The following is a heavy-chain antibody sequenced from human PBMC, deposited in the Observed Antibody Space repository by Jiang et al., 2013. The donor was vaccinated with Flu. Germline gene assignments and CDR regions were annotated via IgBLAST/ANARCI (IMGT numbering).Heavy chain of an antibody. V-gene: IGHV3-30-3*01. CDR1: GFTFSSYA. Sequence: VQLLESGGGVVQPGRSLRLSCAASGFTFSSYAMHWVRQAPGKGLEWVAVISYDGSNKYYAGSVKGRFTISRDNSKNTLYLQMNSLRAEDTAVYYCASLKVGATQAVDYWGQGTLVTVSS. J-gene: IGHJ4*02. CDR2: ISYDGSNK. CDR3: ASLKVGATQAVDY. D-gene: IGHD1-26*01.